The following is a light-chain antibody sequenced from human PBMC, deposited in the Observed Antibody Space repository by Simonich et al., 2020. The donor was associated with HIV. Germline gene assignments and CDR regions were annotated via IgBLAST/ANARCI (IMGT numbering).Light chain of an antibody. CDR2: WAS. CDR3: QQYHSIPPT. CDR1: QSVLYSSNNKNY. Sequence: DIVMTQSPDSLAVSLGERATINRKSSQSVLYSSNNKNYLTWYQQNPGQPPKLLIYWASTREAGVPDRFSGSGSGTEFTLTISSLQAEDVAVYYCQQYHSIPPTFGGGTKVEIK. J-gene: IGKJ4*01. V-gene: IGKV4-1*01.